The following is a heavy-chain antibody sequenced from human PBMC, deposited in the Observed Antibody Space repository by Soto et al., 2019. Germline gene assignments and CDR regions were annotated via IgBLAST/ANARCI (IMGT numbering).Heavy chain of an antibody. J-gene: IGHJ5*02. V-gene: IGHV1-3*01. CDR2: INAANGDT. D-gene: IGHD6-13*01. Sequence: ASVKVSCKASGYPFTSYGIHWVRQAPGQRLEWMGWINAANGDTKYSPKFQGRVTITRDTSASTAYMEVSSLRSEDTAVYYCVRRHVSATGIDWSDPWGQGTLVTVSS. CDR3: VRRHVSATGIDWSDP. CDR1: GYPFTSYG.